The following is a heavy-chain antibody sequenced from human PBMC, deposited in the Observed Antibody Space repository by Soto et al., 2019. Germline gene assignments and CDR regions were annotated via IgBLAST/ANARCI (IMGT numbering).Heavy chain of an antibody. CDR1: GAALSSGGYF. CDR2: IYYSGGT. CDR3: TTEQSDDNYCDP. D-gene: IGHD6-19*01. V-gene: IGHV4-61*08. Sequence: SETLSLTCTVSGAALSSGGYFYTWVRQPPGKGLEWLGYIYYSGGTNYNPSLKRRVTISLDKSKSPFSLRLISVTAADTAVYYSTTEQSDDNYCDPWGQGTLVTVSS. J-gene: IGHJ5*02.